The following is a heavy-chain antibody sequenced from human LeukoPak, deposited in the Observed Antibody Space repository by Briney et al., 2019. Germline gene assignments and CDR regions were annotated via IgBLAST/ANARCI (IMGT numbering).Heavy chain of an antibody. CDR1: GGSFSGYY. V-gene: IGHV4-59*01. CDR2: IYYSGST. CDR3: ARSGMMGVRRLGAFDI. J-gene: IGHJ3*02. Sequence: SSETLSLTCAVYGGSFSGYYWSWIRQPPGKGLEWIGYIYYSGSTNYNPSLKSRVTISVDTSKNQFSLKLSSVTAADTAVYYCARSGMMGVRRLGAFDIWGQGTMVTVSS. D-gene: IGHD1-26*01.